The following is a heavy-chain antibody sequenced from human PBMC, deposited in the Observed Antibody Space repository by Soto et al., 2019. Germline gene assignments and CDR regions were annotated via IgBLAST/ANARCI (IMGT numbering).Heavy chain of an antibody. V-gene: IGHV3-48*04. Sequence: PGGSLRLSCAASGFTFSSYSMNWVRQAPGKGLEWVSYISSSSSTIYYADSVKGRFTISRDNAENTLYLQMNSLRVEDTAVYYCARGDRGAFDLWGQGTMVTVS. CDR2: ISSSSSTI. D-gene: IGHD2-21*02. J-gene: IGHJ3*01. CDR3: ARGDRGAFDL. CDR1: GFTFSSYS.